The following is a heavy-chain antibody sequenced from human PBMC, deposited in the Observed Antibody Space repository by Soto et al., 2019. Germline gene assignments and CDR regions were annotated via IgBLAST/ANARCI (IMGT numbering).Heavy chain of an antibody. D-gene: IGHD1-1*01. Sequence: EVQLLESGGGLGQPGGSLRLSCAASGFTFSSYAMSWVRQAPGKGLEWVSAISGSGGSTYYADSVKGRFTISRDNSKNTLYLQMNSLRAEDTAVYYCAKCGWNGGGAFDIWGQGTMVTVSS. V-gene: IGHV3-23*01. J-gene: IGHJ3*02. CDR1: GFTFSSYA. CDR2: ISGSGGST. CDR3: AKCGWNGGGAFDI.